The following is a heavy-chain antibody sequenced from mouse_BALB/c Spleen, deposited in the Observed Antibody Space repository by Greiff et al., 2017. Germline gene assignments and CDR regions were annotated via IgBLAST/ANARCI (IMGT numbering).Heavy chain of an antibody. D-gene: IGHD2-4*01. J-gene: IGHJ3*01. CDR1: GYTFTSYW. Sequence: VQLQQPGAELVKPGASVKLSCKASGYTFTSYWMHWVKQRPGQGLEWIGEINPSNGRTNYNEKFKSKATLTVDKSSSTAYMQLSSLTSEDSAVDYCARAMIATTGFAYGGQGTLVTVSA. V-gene: IGHV1S81*02. CDR2: INPSNGRT. CDR3: ARAMIATTGFAY.